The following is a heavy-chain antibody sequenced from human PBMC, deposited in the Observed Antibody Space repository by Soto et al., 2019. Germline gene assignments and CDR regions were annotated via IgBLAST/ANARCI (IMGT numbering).Heavy chain of an antibody. CDR3: ARGEHSSGYYRYPDY. CDR1: GGSISSGDYY. Sequence: SETLSLTCTVSGGSISSGDYYWSWIRQPPGKGLEWIGYIYYSGSTNYNPSLKSRVTISVDTSKNQFSLKLSSVIAADTAVYYCARGEHSSGYYRYPDYWGQGTLVTVSS. CDR2: IYYSGST. V-gene: IGHV4-61*08. J-gene: IGHJ4*02. D-gene: IGHD3-22*01.